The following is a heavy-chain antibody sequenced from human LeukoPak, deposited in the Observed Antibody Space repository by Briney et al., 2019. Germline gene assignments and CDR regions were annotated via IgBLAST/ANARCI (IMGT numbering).Heavy chain of an antibody. D-gene: IGHD1-20*01. CDR3: AKTGNYNWNGFDY. V-gene: IGHV3-30*18. CDR2: ISYDGSNK. Sequence: QSGGSLRLSCAASRFTFSNYGMHWVRQAQGRGLEWVAIISYDGSNKYYADSVKGRFTISRDNSKNTLYLQMNSLRVEDSAVYYCAKTGNYNWNGFDYWGQGTLVTVSS. CDR1: RFTFSNYG. J-gene: IGHJ4*02.